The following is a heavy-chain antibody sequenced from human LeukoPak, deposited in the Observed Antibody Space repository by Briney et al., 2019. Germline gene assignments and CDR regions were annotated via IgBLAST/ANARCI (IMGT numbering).Heavy chain of an antibody. J-gene: IGHJ3*02. D-gene: IGHD3-22*01. Sequence: GASVKVSCKASGYTFTGYYMHWVRQAPGQGLEWMGWINPNSGGTNYAQKFQGRVTMTRDTSISTAYMELSRLRSDDTAVYYCARTTRGYYGSSGYYGTVGAFDIWGQGTMVTVSS. CDR3: ARTTRGYYGSSGYYGTVGAFDI. CDR1: GYTFTGYY. V-gene: IGHV1-2*02. CDR2: INPNSGGT.